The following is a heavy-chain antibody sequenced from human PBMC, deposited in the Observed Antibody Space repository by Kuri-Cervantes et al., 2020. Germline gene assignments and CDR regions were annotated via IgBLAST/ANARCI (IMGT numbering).Heavy chain of an antibody. J-gene: IGHJ4*02. CDR2: IKQDGSVK. V-gene: IGHV3-7*01. Sequence: ETLSLTCAASGFTFTFYWMTWVRQAPGKGLGRVADIKQDGSVKYYVDSVKGRFTISRDNARNSLYLQMNSLRVEDTAVYYCARGVGTQWPPQWGQGTLVTVSS. D-gene: IGHD6-19*01. CDR1: GFTFTFYW. CDR3: ARGVGTQWPPQ.